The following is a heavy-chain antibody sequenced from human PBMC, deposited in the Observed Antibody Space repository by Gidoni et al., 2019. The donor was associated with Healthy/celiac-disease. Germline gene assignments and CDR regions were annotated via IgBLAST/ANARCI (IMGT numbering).Heavy chain of an antibody. CDR2: IWYDGSNK. V-gene: IGHV3-33*01. J-gene: IGHJ5*02. Sequence: QVQLVGSGGGVVQPGRSLRLSCAASGFTFSSYGMHWVRQAPGKGLEWVAVIWYDGSNKYYADSVKGRFTISRDNSKNTLYLQMNSLRAEDTAVYYCAGHRGDSGWFDPWGQGTLVTVSS. CDR3: AGHRGDSGWFDP. CDR1: GFTFSSYG. D-gene: IGHD2-21*02.